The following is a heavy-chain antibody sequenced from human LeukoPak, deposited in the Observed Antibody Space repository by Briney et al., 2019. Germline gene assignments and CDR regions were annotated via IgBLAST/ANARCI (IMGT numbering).Heavy chain of an antibody. D-gene: IGHD2-8*01. V-gene: IGHV4-4*07. CDR1: GGSISSYY. CDR2: IYTSGST. CDR3: ARNLGYCTNGVCPYDY. J-gene: IGHJ4*02. Sequence: SETLSLTCTVPGGSISSYYWSWIPQPAGKGLEWIGRIYTSGSTNYNPSLKSRVTMSVDTSKNQFSLKLSSVTAADTAVYYCARNLGYCTNGVCPYDYWGQGTLVTVSS.